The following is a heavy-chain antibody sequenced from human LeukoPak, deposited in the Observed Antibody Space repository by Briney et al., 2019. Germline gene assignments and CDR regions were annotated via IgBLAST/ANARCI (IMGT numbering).Heavy chain of an antibody. Sequence: GGSLRLSCAASGFTFDDYAMHWVRQAPGKGLEWVSGISWNSGSIGYADSVKGRFTISRDNAKNTLYLQMNSLRAEDTAVYYCARGSGYYSYDAFDIWGQGTMVTVSP. D-gene: IGHD3-22*01. J-gene: IGHJ3*02. CDR2: ISWNSGSI. CDR1: GFTFDDYA. V-gene: IGHV3-9*01. CDR3: ARGSGYYSYDAFDI.